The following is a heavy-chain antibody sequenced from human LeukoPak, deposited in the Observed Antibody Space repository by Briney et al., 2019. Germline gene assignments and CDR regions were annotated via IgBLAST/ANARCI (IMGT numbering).Heavy chain of an antibody. D-gene: IGHD1-1*01. CDR2: ISGSGGST. CDR3: AKEADNWNDGWFDP. Sequence: PGGSLRLSWAASGFSVRNNYMSWVRQAAGKGLGWVSAISGSGGSTYYADSVKGRFTISRDNSKNTLYLQMNSLRAEDTAVYYCAKEADNWNDGWFDPWGQGTLVTVSS. CDR1: GFSVRNNY. V-gene: IGHV3-23*01. J-gene: IGHJ5*02.